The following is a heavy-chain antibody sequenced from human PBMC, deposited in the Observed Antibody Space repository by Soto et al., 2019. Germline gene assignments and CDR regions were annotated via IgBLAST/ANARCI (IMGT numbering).Heavy chain of an antibody. J-gene: IGHJ6*02. V-gene: IGHV3-7*01. CDR3: ARDADASGWYHYGMDI. Sequence: PGGSLRLSCAASGFSLSPYWMNWVRQAPGKGLEWVANIKKDGSEKYYVDSVKGRFFISRDNAKNSLYLQLNGLRAEDTAVYYCARDADASGWYHYGMDIWGQGTLVTVSS. CDR1: GFSLSPYW. D-gene: IGHD6-19*01. CDR2: IKKDGSEK.